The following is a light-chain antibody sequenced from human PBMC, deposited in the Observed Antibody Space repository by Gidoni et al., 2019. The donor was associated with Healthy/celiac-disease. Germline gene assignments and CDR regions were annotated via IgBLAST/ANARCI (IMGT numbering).Light chain of an antibody. CDR1: QSVSSN. V-gene: IGKV3-15*01. CDR2: GAS. CDR3: QQYNNWPPWT. Sequence: ELVMTQSPATLSVSPGERATLSCRASQSVSSNLAWYQQKPGQAPRLLIYGASTRATGIPASFSGSGSGTYFTLTISSLQSEDFAVYYCQQYNNWPPWTFGQGTKVEIK. J-gene: IGKJ1*01.